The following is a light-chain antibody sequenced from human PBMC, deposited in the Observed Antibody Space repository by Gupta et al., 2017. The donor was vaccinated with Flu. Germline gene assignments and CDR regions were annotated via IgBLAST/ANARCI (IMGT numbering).Light chain of an antibody. V-gene: IGKV4-1*01. CDR2: WAS. CDR1: QSGLYSSKNKNY. Sequence: SLGVRATISCKSSQSGLYSSKNKNYLAWYQQKPGQPPKLLIHWASTRETGVPDRFSGSGSGTDFTLTISSLQAEDVAVYYCQQDESTPNTFGRGTKVEIK. J-gene: IGKJ4*01. CDR3: QQDESTPNT.